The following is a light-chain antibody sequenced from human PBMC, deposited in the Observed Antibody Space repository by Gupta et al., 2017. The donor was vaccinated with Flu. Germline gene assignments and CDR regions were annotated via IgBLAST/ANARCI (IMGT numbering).Light chain of an antibody. CDR3: QQEVNRPHT. V-gene: IGKV4-1*01. Sequence: SLGETATIDCKSSQESFYSSTNKSYLAWYQQKPGQPPKVLIYWASSRHAGVPDRFIGGGSGTDFSLTISRLQAEDVAVYYCQQEVNRPHTFGRGTTMEIK. J-gene: IGKJ4*01. CDR2: WAS. CDR1: QESFYSSTNKSY.